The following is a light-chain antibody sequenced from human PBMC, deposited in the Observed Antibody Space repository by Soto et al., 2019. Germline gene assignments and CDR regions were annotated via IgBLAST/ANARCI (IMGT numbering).Light chain of an antibody. CDR2: GNN. V-gene: IGLV1-40*01. J-gene: IGLJ2*01. Sequence: QSVLRQPPSVSGAPGQRVTISCTGSSSNIGAGYDVHWYQQFPGTAPKLLIYGNNNRPSGAPVRFSGSKSGTSASLAITGLQVDDEADYYCQSYDSSLTAVLFGGGTKLTVL. CDR1: SSNIGAGYD. CDR3: QSYDSSLTAVL.